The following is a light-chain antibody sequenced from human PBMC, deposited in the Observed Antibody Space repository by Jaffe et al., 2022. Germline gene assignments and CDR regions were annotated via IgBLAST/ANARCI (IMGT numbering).Light chain of an antibody. CDR2: AAS. Sequence: AIRMTQSPSSLSASPGDRVSITCRTSQDVGNYLAWYQQKLGKAPQLLISAASSLQSGVPSRFSGSGSGTDFTLTISSLQSEDFATYYCQQHYIYPPTFGQGTKV. V-gene: IGKV1-8*01. J-gene: IGKJ1*01. CDR1: QDVGNY. CDR3: QQHYIYPPT.